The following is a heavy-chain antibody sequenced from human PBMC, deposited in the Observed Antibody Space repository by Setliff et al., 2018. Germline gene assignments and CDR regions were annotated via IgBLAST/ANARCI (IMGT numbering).Heavy chain of an antibody. CDR1: GDSISSGSYY. CDR2: FHTGGST. J-gene: IGHJ5*02. D-gene: IGHD3-3*01. Sequence: PSETLSLTCTVSGDSISSGSYYWTWIRQPAGKGLEWIGHFHTGGSTNYNRSLRSRVSISVDTSKNQFSLKLSSVTAADTATYYCARAGPTVTFFRVLVISWWDTWGQGSLVT. V-gene: IGHV4-61*09. CDR3: ARAGPTVTFFRVLVISWWDT.